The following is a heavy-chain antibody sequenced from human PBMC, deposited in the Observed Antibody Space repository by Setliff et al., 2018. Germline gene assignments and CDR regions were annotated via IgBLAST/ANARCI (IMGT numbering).Heavy chain of an antibody. Sequence: SETLSLTCAVYGGSFSGYYWTWIRQPPGKGLEWIGEINHSGSTNYNPSLKSRVTISVDTSKNQFSLTLSSVTAADTAVYYCAREWGSSGWALDIWGQGTMVTVS. CDR2: INHSGST. D-gene: IGHD3-16*01. CDR3: AREWGSSGWALDI. V-gene: IGHV4-34*01. J-gene: IGHJ3*02. CDR1: GGSFSGYY.